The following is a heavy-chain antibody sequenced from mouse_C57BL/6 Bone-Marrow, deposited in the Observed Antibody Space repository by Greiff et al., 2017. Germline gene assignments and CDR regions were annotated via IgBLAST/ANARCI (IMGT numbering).Heavy chain of an antibody. V-gene: IGHV2-9*01. CDR1: GFSLTSYG. D-gene: IGHD4-1*01. CDR2: IWGGGST. CDR3: AKHGDWDVGIWYFDV. J-gene: IGHJ1*03. Sequence: VQGVESGPGLVAPSQSLSITCTVSGFSLTSYGVDWVRQPPGKGLEWLGVIWGGGSTNYNSALMSRLSISKDNSKSQVFLKMNSLQNDDTAMYYCAKHGDWDVGIWYFDVWGTGTTVTVSS.